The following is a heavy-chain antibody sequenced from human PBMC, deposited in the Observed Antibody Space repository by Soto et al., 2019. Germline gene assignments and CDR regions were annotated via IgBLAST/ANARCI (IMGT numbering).Heavy chain of an antibody. V-gene: IGHV3-9*01. D-gene: IGHD1-20*01. CDR3: AKDKGYIWNDVAAFDI. J-gene: IGHJ3*02. CDR2: ISWNSGSM. CDR1: GFTFHDFA. Sequence: VQLVESGGGLVQPGKSLRISCAASGFTFHDFAMHWVRQAPGKGLEWVSGISWNSGSMGYADSVNGRVTISRDNAMNSLYLQMNSLRAEDTALYYCAKDKGYIWNDVAAFDIWGQGTMVTVSS.